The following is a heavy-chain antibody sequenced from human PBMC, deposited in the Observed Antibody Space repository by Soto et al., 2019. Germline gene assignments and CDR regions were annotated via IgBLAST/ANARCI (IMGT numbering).Heavy chain of an antibody. CDR3: AREDGFGESYWFDP. Sequence: ASVKVSCKASGYTFTSYGISWVRQAPGQGLEWMGWISAYNGNTNYAQKLQGRVAMTTDTSTSTAYMELRSLRSDDTAVYYCAREDGFGESYWFDPWGQGTLVTVSS. CDR1: GYTFTSYG. V-gene: IGHV1-18*01. D-gene: IGHD3-10*01. J-gene: IGHJ5*02. CDR2: ISAYNGNT.